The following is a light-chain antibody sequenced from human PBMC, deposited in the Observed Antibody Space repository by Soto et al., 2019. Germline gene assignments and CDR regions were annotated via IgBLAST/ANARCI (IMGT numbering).Light chain of an antibody. CDR2: DAP. CDR1: QSVSSSC. CDR3: QQCGSSPVT. V-gene: IGKV3-20*01. Sequence: EIVLTQSPGTLSLSPGERATLSCRASQSVSSSCLAWHQQKPGQAPRLLIYDAPNRAADIPDRFSGSGSGTDFPLTISRLEPEDFAVYYCQQCGSSPVTFGQGTKLEIK. J-gene: IGKJ2*01.